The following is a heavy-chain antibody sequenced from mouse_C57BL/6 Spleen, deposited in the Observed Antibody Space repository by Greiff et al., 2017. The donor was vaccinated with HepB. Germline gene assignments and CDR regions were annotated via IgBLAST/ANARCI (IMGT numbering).Heavy chain of an antibody. V-gene: IGHV1-54*01. CDR2: INPGSGGT. Sequence: VQLQQSGAELVRPGTSVKVSCKASGYAFTNYLIEWVKQRPGQGLEWIGVINPGSGGTNYNEKFKGKATLTADKSSSTAYMQLSSLTSEDSAVYFCARSYYSNYEYYFDYWGQGTTLTVSS. CDR1: GYAFTNYL. D-gene: IGHD2-5*01. J-gene: IGHJ2*01. CDR3: ARSYYSNYEYYFDY.